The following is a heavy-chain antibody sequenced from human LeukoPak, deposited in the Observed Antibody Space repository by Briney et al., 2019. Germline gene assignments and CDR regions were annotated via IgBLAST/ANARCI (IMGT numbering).Heavy chain of an antibody. D-gene: IGHD4-17*01. CDR2: IYHSGST. V-gene: IGHV4-30-2*01. CDR3: ASIYGDNYYYYYYMDV. Sequence: SETLSLTCTVSGGSISSGGYYWSWIRQPPGKGLEWIGYIYHSGSTYYNPSLKSRVTISVDRSKNQFSLKLSSVTAADTAVYYCASIYGDNYYYYYYMDVWGKGTTVTVSS. J-gene: IGHJ6*03. CDR1: GGSISSGGYY.